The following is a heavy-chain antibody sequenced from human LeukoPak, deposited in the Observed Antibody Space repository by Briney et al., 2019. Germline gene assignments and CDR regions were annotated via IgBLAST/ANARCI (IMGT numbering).Heavy chain of an antibody. CDR3: ARSPFSDYGDPWGFDY. V-gene: IGHV1-69*06. CDR1: GGTFSRYA. Sequence: GASVKVSCKASGGTFSRYAFSWVRQAPGQGLEWMGGIIPIFGTTNFAQKFQGRVTLTADKFTSTAYMELSSLRSEDTAVYYCARSPFSDYGDPWGFDYWGQGTLVTVSS. CDR2: IIPIFGTT. J-gene: IGHJ4*02. D-gene: IGHD4-17*01.